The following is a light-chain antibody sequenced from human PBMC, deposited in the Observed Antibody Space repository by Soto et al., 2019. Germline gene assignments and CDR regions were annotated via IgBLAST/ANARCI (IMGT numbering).Light chain of an antibody. V-gene: IGKV1-5*01. CDR1: QSISSW. CDR3: QQYGTYFWK. Sequence: DIQMTQSPSTLSASVGDRVTITCRASQSISSWLAWFQQKPGKAPKLLMYDASSLESGVTSRFSGSGSGTEFTLTISSLQPDDFGTYYFQQYGTYFWKFGKPTKV. CDR2: DAS. J-gene: IGKJ1*01.